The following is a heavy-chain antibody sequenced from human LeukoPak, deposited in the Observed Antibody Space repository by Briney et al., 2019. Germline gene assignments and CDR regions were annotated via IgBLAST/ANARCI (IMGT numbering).Heavy chain of an antibody. CDR2: IYYSGST. D-gene: IGHD1-26*01. CDR3: ARDSRLDSGSYYGSWFDP. Sequence: PSETLSLTCTVSGGSISSGDYYWSWIRQPPGKGLEWIGYIYYSGSTYYNPSLKSRVTISVDTSKNQFSLKLSSVTAADTAVYYCARDSRLDSGSYYGSWFDPWGQGTLVTVSS. J-gene: IGHJ5*02. V-gene: IGHV4-30-4*01. CDR1: GGSISSGDYY.